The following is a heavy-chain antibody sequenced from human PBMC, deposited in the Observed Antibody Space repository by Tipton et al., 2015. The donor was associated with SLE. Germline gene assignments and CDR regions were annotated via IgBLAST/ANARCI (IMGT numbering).Heavy chain of an antibody. V-gene: IGHV3-30*18. CDR1: GFTFSSYG. CDR2: ISYDGSNK. J-gene: IGHJ4*02. D-gene: IGHD6-19*01. CDR3: AKEVAVAGLSFDY. Sequence: SLRLSCAASGFTFSSYGMHWVRQAPGKGLEWVAVISYDGSNKYYADSVKGRFTISRDNSKNTLYLQMNSLRAEDTAVYYCAKEVAVAGLSFDYWGQGTLVTVSS.